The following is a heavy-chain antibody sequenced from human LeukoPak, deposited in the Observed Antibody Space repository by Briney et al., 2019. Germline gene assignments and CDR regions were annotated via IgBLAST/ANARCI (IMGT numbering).Heavy chain of an antibody. CDR3: ASNWNYFDN. CDR2: IKQDGSEK. Sequence: PGGSLRLSCAASGFTFSSYWMSWVRQAPGKGLEWVANIKQDGSEKYYVDSVKGRFTISRDNAQNSLFLQMNSLRAEDTAVYYCASNWNYFDNWGQGTLVTVSS. D-gene: IGHD1-20*01. V-gene: IGHV3-7*01. CDR1: GFTFSSYW. J-gene: IGHJ4*02.